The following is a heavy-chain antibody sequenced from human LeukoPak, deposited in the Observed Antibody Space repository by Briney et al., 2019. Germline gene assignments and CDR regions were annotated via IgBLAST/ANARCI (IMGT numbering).Heavy chain of an antibody. CDR1: GGSISSYY. CDR3: ARDELGIQLYRT. CDR2: IYYSGST. J-gene: IGHJ4*02. Sequence: SETLSLTCTVSGGSISSYYWSWLRQPPGKGLEWIGYIYYSGSTNYNPSLKSRVTISVDTSKNQFSLKLSSVTAADTAVYYCARDELGIQLYRTWGQGTLVTVSS. V-gene: IGHV4-59*01. D-gene: IGHD5-18*01.